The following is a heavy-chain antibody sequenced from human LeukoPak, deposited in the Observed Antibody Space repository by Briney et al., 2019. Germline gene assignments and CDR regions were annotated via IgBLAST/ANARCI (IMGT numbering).Heavy chain of an antibody. CDR3: ARTKYLWGRPDAFDI. J-gene: IGHJ3*02. CDR1: GGSISSGSYY. V-gene: IGHV4-61*02. CDR2: IYTSGST. Sequence: SQTLSLTCTVSGGSISSGSYYWSWIRQPAGKGLEWIGRIYTSGSTNYNPSLKSRVTISVDTSKNQFSLKLRSVTAADTAVYYCARTKYLWGRPDAFDIWGQGTMVTVSS. D-gene: IGHD3-16*01.